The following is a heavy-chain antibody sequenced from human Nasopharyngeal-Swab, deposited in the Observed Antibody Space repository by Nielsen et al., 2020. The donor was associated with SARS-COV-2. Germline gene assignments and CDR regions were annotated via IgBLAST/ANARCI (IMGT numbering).Heavy chain of an antibody. CDR3: ARETQDYYYYYYGMDV. J-gene: IGHJ6*02. V-gene: IGHV1-2*06. CDR1: GYTFTGYY. Sequence: ASVKVSCKASGYTFTGYYMHWVRQAPGQGFEWMGRINPNSGGTNYAQKFQGRVTMTRDTSISTAYMELSRLRSDDTAVYYCARETQDYYYYYYGMDVWGQGTTVTVSS. CDR2: INPNSGGT.